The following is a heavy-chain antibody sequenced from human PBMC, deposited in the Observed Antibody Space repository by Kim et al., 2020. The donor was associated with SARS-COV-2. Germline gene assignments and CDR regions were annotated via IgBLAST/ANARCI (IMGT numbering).Heavy chain of an antibody. J-gene: IGHJ4*02. CDR2: IYHSGST. V-gene: IGHV4-38-2*02. Sequence: SETLSLTCTVSGYSISSGYYWGWIRQPPGKGLEWIGSIYHSGSTYYNPSLKSRVTISVDTSKNQFSLKLSSVTAADTAVYYCARALTKIAVAGTLGYWGQGTLVTVSS. CDR3: ARALTKIAVAGTLGY. CDR1: GYSISSGYY. D-gene: IGHD6-19*01.